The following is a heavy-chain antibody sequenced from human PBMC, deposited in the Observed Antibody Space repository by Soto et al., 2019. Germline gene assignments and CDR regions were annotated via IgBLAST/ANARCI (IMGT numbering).Heavy chain of an antibody. CDR3: AKGFSYGDTNHIGH. CDR2: ITNTGLTT. V-gene: IGHV3-23*01. Sequence: GGALRLSCAASGFGFSTHALTWVRQAPGKGLEWLSSITNTGLTTHDADSVKGRFTISRESSRNTMHLQMNNLRVHATAIYYCAKGFSYGDTNHIGHWGQGTLFTVSS. CDR1: GFGFSTHA. D-gene: IGHD4-17*01. J-gene: IGHJ4*02.